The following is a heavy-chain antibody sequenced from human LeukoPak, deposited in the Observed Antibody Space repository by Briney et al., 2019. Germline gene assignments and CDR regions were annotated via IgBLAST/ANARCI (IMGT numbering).Heavy chain of an antibody. Sequence: PSETLSLTCTVSGGSISSHFWSWIRQPPGKGLEWIAWIHYSGSTRYNPSLESRVSISLDTSKNQFSLKLSSVTAADTAVYYCASPERTPKGGTTFDYWGQGTLVTVSS. CDR3: ASPERTPKGGTTFDY. J-gene: IGHJ4*02. CDR1: GGSISSHF. D-gene: IGHD1-7*01. V-gene: IGHV4-59*08. CDR2: IHYSGST.